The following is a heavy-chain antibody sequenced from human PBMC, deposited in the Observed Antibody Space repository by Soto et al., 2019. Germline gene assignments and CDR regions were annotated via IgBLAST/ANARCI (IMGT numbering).Heavy chain of an antibody. CDR3: ARAIAAAGTHWFDP. J-gene: IGHJ5*02. Sequence: SETLSLTCTVSGGSISSYYWSWIRQPPGKGLEWIGYIYYSGSTNYNPSLKSRVTISVDTSKNQFSLKLSSVAAADTAVYYCARAIAAAGTHWFDPWGQGTLVTVSS. CDR1: GGSISSYY. CDR2: IYYSGST. D-gene: IGHD6-13*01. V-gene: IGHV4-59*01.